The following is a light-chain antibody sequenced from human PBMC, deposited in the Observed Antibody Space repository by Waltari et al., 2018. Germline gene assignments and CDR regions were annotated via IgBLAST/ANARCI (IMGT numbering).Light chain of an antibody. J-gene: IGLJ2*01. CDR1: SLRSYY. Sequence: SSELPQDPAVSVALGQTVRLTCQGDSLRSYYASWYQKKPGQAPVLVIYGKNNRPSGIPDRFSGSSSGNTASLTITGAQAEDEADYYCNSRDSSGNHVVFGGGTKLTVL. CDR3: NSRDSSGNHVV. CDR2: GKN. V-gene: IGLV3-19*01.